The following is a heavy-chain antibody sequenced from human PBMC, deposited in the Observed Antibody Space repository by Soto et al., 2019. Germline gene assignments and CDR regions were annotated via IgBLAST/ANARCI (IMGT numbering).Heavy chain of an antibody. Sequence: SETLSLTXTVSDGSISSYYWSWIRQPPGKRLEWIGCIYVSGSTYYNPSLKSRVTMSVDTSKNQVSLKLTSVTAADTAVYYCARPPRPWEPAWAAFDLWGRGTLVTVPQ. D-gene: IGHD1-26*01. CDR3: ARPPRPWEPAWAAFDL. V-gene: IGHV4-4*07. CDR1: DGSISSYY. J-gene: IGHJ2*01. CDR2: IYVSGST.